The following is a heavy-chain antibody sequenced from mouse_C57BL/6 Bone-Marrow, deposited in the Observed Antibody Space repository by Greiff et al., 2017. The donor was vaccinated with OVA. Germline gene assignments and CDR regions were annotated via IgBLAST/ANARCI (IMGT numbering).Heavy chain of an antibody. V-gene: IGHV1-52*01. D-gene: IGHD2-4*01. CDR3: ARAYYDYDDSMDY. CDR2: IDPSDSET. J-gene: IGHJ4*01. CDR1: GYTFTSYW. Sequence: QVQLQQPGAELVRPGSSVKLSCKASGYTFTSYWMHWVKQRPIQGLEWIGNIDPSDSETHYNQKFKDKATLTVDKSSSTAYMRLSSLTSEDSAVYYCARAYYDYDDSMDYWGKGTSGTVCS.